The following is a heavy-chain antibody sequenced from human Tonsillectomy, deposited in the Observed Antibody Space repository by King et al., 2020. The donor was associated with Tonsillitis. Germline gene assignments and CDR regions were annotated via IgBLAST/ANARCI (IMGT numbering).Heavy chain of an antibody. CDR3: TRDSGWFGEWADYYYMDV. CDR1: GFTFGDYA. Sequence: VQLVQSGGGLVQPGRSLRLSCTSSGFTFGDYAMSWVRQAPGKGLEWVGFIRSKPYGGTTEYAASVKGRFTISRDDSKSIAYLQMNSLKTEDTAVYYCTRDSGWFGEWADYYYMDVGGKGPTVTVSS. CDR2: IRSKPYGGTT. V-gene: IGHV3-49*04. J-gene: IGHJ6*03. D-gene: IGHD3-10*01.